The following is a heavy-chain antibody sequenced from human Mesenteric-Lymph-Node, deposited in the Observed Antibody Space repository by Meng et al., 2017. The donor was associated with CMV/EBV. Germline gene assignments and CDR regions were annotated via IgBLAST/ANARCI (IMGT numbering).Heavy chain of an antibody. CDR2: IFYTGST. CDR1: GGSVSNGDHS. V-gene: IGHV4-30-2*01. Sequence: VAGGSVSNGDHSWRWGRQPPGRGLELLGYIFYTGSTYYNPSLKGRVTMSMDRSKNQFSLKLTSVTAADTAVYYCANDYGSGSYRFDYWGQGTLVTVSS. D-gene: IGHD3-10*01. J-gene: IGHJ4*02. CDR3: ANDYGSGSYRFDY.